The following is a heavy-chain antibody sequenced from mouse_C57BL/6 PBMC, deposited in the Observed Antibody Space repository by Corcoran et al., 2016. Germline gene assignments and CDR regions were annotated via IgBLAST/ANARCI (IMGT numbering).Heavy chain of an antibody. CDR1: GYTFTNYW. CDR3: ALIPSPY. Sequence: QVHLQQSGGELVRTGTPVNMSCKTSGYTFTNYWIGRAKQRPGHGLEWIGDIYPGGGYTNYNEKFKGKATWTTDTSSSTAYMQFSSLTSEDSAIYYCALIPSPYWGQGTLVTVSA. V-gene: IGHV1-63*01. CDR2: IYPGGGYT. J-gene: IGHJ3*01.